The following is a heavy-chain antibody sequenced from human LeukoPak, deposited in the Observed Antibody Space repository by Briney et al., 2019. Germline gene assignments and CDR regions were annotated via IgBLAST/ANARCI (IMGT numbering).Heavy chain of an antibody. CDR1: GYTFTSYD. Sequence: GSVKVSCKASGYTFTSYDINWVRQATGQGLEWMGIINPSGGSTSYAQKFQGRVTMTRDTSTSTVYMELSSLRSEDTAVYYCARVKGIAAAEGFDPWGQGTLVTVSS. CDR2: INPSGGST. V-gene: IGHV1-46*01. CDR3: ARVKGIAAAEGFDP. D-gene: IGHD6-13*01. J-gene: IGHJ5*02.